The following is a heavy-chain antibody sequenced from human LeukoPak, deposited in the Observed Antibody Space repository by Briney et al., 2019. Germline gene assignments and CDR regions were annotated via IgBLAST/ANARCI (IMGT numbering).Heavy chain of an antibody. D-gene: IGHD6-13*01. J-gene: IGHJ4*02. CDR1: GFTLDDYA. CDR3: AKDAGYSSSWKDY. Sequence: GGSLRLSCAASGFTLDDYAMHWVRQAPGKGLEWVSGISWNSGSIGYADSVKGRFTISRDNAKNSLYLQMNSLRAEDTALYYRAKDAGYSSSWKDYWGQGTLATVSS. CDR2: ISWNSGSI. V-gene: IGHV3-9*01.